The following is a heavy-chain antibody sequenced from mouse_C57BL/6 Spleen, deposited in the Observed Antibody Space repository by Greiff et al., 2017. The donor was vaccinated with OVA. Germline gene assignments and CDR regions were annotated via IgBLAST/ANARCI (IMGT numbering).Heavy chain of an antibody. CDR3: ARADYYGSSYYFDY. Sequence: EVHLVESEGGLVQPGSSMKLSCTASGFTFSDYYMAWVRQVPEKGLEWVANINYDGSSTYYLASLKSRFIISRDNAKNILYLQMSSLKSEDTATYYCARADYYGSSYYFDYWGQGTTLTVSS. CDR1: GFTFSDYY. V-gene: IGHV5-16*01. CDR2: INYDGSST. J-gene: IGHJ2*01. D-gene: IGHD1-1*01.